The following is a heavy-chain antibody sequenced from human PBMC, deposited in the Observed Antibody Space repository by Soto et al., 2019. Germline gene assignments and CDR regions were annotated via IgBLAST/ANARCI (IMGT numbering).Heavy chain of an antibody. CDR1: GGSISSSSYY. CDR3: ARHQSHSSSYVDP. CDR2: IYYSGST. Sequence: PSETLSLTCTVSGGSISSSSYYWGWIRQPPGKGLEWIGSIYYSGSTYYKPSLKNRVNISVDTSKNQFSLKLSSVTAADTAVYYCARHQSHSSSYVDPWGQGTLVTVSS. D-gene: IGHD6-13*01. J-gene: IGHJ5*02. V-gene: IGHV4-39*01.